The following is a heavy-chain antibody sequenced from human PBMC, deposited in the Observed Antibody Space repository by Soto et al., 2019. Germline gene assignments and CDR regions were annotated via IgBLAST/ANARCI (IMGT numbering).Heavy chain of an antibody. D-gene: IGHD3-16*01. CDR1: GIVFSDY. CDR2: MSGSVRTI. V-gene: IGHV3-11*01. CDR3: ARLPFPWGWFDP. Sequence: QVQLVESGGGLVKPGGSLRLSCAASGIVFSDYMSWVRQAPGKGLEWLSYMSGSVRTIYSADSVKGRFTISRDNATNSLYLQMNNVRTEDTAVYYCARLPFPWGWFDPCGQGTLVTVSS. J-gene: IGHJ5*02.